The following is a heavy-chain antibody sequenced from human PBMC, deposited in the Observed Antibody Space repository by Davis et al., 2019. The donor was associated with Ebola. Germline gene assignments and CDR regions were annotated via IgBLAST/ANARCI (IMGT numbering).Heavy chain of an antibody. CDR1: GGTFSSHT. CDR3: ARGFNYADYIFDH. V-gene: IGHV1-18*01. Sequence: AASVKVSCKTSGGTFSSHTINWVRQAPGQGLEWMGWISAYNGNTKYAQKLQGRVTITRDTSASTAYMELSSLRSADTAVYYCARGFNYADYIFDHWGQGTLVTVSS. D-gene: IGHD4-17*01. J-gene: IGHJ4*02. CDR2: ISAYNGNT.